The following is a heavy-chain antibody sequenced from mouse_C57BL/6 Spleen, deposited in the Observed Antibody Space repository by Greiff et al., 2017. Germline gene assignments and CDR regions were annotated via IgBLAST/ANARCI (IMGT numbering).Heavy chain of an antibody. J-gene: IGHJ1*03. D-gene: IGHD2-3*01. CDR1: GFTFSSYA. Sequence: EVKLVESGEGLVKPGGSLKLTCAASGFTFSSYAMSWVRRTPERRLEWVAYISSGGDYIYYADTVKGRFTISRDNARNTLYLQMSSLKSEDTAMYYCTRDGYYGYFDVWGTGTTVTVSS. CDR3: TRDGYYGYFDV. V-gene: IGHV5-9-1*02. CDR2: ISSGGDYI.